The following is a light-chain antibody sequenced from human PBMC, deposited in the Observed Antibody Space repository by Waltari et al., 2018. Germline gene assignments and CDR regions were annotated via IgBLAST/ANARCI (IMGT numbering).Light chain of an antibody. CDR2: EVS. CDR3: MQGIHLIS. V-gene: IGKV2-29*02. J-gene: IGKJ5*01. CDR1: QRLLHTDGKTY. Sequence: SQRLLHTDGKTYLHWYLQKPGQPPQLLMYEVSRRFTGVPERFSGSGSGTDFTLTIRRVEADYVGIYYCMQGIHLISFGQGTRLEIK.